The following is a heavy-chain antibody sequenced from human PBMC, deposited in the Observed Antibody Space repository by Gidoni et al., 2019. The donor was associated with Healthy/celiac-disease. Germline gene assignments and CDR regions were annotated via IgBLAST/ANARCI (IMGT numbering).Heavy chain of an antibody. J-gene: IGHJ4*02. V-gene: IGHV3-11*05. D-gene: IGHD3-22*01. CDR1: GFTFSDYY. CDR3: ASYYYDSSGQFNFDY. CDR2: MSSSSSYT. Sequence: QVQLVESGGGLVKPGGSLRLSCAASGFTFSDYYIVWIRQAPGKGLEWVSYMSSSSSYTNYADSVKGRFTISRDNAKNSLYLQMNSLRAEDTAVYYCASYYYDSSGQFNFDYWGQGTLVTVSS.